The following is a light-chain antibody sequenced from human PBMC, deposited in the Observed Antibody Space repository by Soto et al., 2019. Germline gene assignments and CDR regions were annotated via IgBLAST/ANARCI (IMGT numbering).Light chain of an antibody. Sequence: QPVLTQPPSASGTPGQRVIISCSGSSSNIGSDSVYWYQQLPGTAPKLLIYSNNQRPSGVPDRFSGSKSGTSASLAISGLRSEDEADYYCAAWDDSLSGYVFGTGTQLTVL. CDR2: SNN. CDR3: AAWDDSLSGYV. V-gene: IGLV1-47*02. J-gene: IGLJ1*01. CDR1: SSNIGSDS.